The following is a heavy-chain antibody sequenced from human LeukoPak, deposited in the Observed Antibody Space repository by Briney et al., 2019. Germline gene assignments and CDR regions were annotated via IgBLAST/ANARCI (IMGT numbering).Heavy chain of an antibody. J-gene: IGHJ3*02. V-gene: IGHV3-73*01. Sequence: GGSLRLSCAASGFTFSGSAMHWVRQASGKGLEWVGRIRSKANSYATAYAASVKGRFTISRDDSKNTAYLQMNSLKTEDTAVYYCTRQRGILRDAFDIWGQGTMVTVSS. CDR1: GFTFSGSA. CDR2: IRSKANSYAT. CDR3: TRQRGILRDAFDI. D-gene: IGHD3-16*01.